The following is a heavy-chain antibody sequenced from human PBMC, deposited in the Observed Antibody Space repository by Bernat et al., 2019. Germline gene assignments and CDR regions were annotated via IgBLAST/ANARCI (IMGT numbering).Heavy chain of an antibody. CDR1: GFTFSSYV. V-gene: IGHV3-30*01. D-gene: IGHD4-11*01. Sequence: QVQLVESGGGVVQPGRSLRPSCAASGFTFSSYVMHWVRQAPDKGLEWVAVVSYDGNNKYYADSVRGRFSISRDNSKNTLYLQMNSLRAEDTAVYYCATEGERMTTSSAFDIWGQGTVVTVSS. CDR3: ATEGERMTTSSAFDI. CDR2: VSYDGNNK. J-gene: IGHJ3*02.